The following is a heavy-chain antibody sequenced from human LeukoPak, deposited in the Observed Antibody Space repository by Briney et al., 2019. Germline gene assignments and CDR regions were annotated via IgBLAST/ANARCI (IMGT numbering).Heavy chain of an antibody. CDR2: ISAYNGNT. CDR3: ARDEGQRLRFLEWFPFHP. CDR1: GYTFTSYG. D-gene: IGHD3-3*01. J-gene: IGHJ5*02. V-gene: IGHV1-18*01. Sequence: ASVKVSCKASGYTFTSYGISWVRQAPGQGLEWMGWISAYNGNTNYAQKLQGRVTMTTDTSTSTAYMELRSLRSDDTAVYYCARDEGQRLRFLEWFPFHPWGQGTLVTVSS.